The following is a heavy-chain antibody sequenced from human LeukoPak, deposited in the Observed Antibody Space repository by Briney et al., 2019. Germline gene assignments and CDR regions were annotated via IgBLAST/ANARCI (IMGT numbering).Heavy chain of an antibody. D-gene: IGHD6-19*01. J-gene: IGHJ4*02. CDR2: IYPGGSET. Sequence: GESLKISCKGSGYSFTSYWIGGVRQMPGKGVEWMGIIYPGGSETRYSPSLQGQVTILADQYISTAYLQWSSLKASDTAMYYCARSYRGDSSGLDYWGQGTLVTVSS. CDR1: GYSFTSYW. CDR3: ARSYRGDSSGLDY. V-gene: IGHV5-51*01.